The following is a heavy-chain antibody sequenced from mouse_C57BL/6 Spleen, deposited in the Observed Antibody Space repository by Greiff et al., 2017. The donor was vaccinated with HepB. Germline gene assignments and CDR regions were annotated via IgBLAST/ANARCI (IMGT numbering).Heavy chain of an antibody. V-gene: IGHV1-55*01. CDR2: IYPGSGST. D-gene: IGHD1-1*01. CDR3: ASKTTVVEGFAY. J-gene: IGHJ3*01. CDR1: GYTFTSYW. Sequence: QVQLQQPEAELVKPGASVKMSCKASGYTFTSYWITWVKQRPGQGLEWIGDIYPGSGSTNYNEKFKSKATLTVDTSSSTAYMQLSSLTSEDSAVYYCASKTTVVEGFAYWGQGTLVTVSA.